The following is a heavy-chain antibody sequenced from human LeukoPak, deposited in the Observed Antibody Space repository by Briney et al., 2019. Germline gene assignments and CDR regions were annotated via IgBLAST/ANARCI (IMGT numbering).Heavy chain of an antibody. CDR3: ARCNGYCSGGSCSVGNWFDP. CDR1: GGSISSSSYY. J-gene: IGHJ5*02. Sequence: PSETLSLTCTVSGGSISSSSYYWGWIRQPPGKGLEWIGEINHSGSTNYNPSLKSRVTISVDTSKNQFSLKLSSVTAADTAVYYCARCNGYCSGGSCSVGNWFDPWGQGTLVTVSS. V-gene: IGHV4-39*07. CDR2: INHSGST. D-gene: IGHD2-15*01.